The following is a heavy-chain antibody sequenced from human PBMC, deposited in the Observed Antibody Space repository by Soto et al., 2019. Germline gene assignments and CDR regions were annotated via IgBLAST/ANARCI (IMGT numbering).Heavy chain of an antibody. CDR2: ISAYNGNT. Sequence: ASVKVSCKASGYTFTSYGISGVRQAPGQGLEWMGWISAYNGNTNYAQKLQGRVTMTTDTSTSTAYMELRSLRPEDTALYYCALTRRSTLLDVPGPGFEHWGRGTLVTVSS. CDR3: ALTRRSTLLDVPGPGFEH. V-gene: IGHV1-18*04. J-gene: IGHJ4*02. CDR1: GYTFTSYG. D-gene: IGHD6-19*01.